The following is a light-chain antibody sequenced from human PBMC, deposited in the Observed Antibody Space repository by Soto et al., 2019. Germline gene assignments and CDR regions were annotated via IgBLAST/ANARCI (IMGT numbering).Light chain of an antibody. Sequence: QSALTRPASVSGSPGKSVTISGTGTSIDVCSYHHVSWYQQPPGTAPKLMLFAVSHRPSGVAHRFSGPKSGNTASLTISVLQAEDYADYYCSSYTSYSNVVFCGVTTLSVL. V-gene: IGLV2-18*02. CDR3: SSYTSYSNVV. CDR1: SIDVCSYHH. J-gene: IGLJ2*01. CDR2: AVS.